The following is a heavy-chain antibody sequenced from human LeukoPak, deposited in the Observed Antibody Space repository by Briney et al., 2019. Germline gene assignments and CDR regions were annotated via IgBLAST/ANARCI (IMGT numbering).Heavy chain of an antibody. CDR1: GFTFGGYA. CDR2: IRSKVYGGTT. D-gene: IGHD5-12*01. CDR3: VRYSGDADY. J-gene: IGHJ4*02. V-gene: IGHV3-49*03. Sequence: GRSLRLSCTASGFTFGGYAMSWFRQAPGKGLEWVGFIRSKVYGGTTEYAASVKGRFTISRDDSKSIAYLQMNSLKSEDTAVYYCVRYSGDADYWGQGTLVTVSS.